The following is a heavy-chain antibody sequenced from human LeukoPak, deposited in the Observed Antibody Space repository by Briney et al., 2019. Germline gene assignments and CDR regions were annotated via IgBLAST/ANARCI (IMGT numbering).Heavy chain of an antibody. CDR2: IKQDGSEK. D-gene: IGHD3-16*02. V-gene: IGHV3-7*01. CDR3: ARVLWYYDYVWGSYRYTGFDY. Sequence: GGSLRLSCAASGFTFSSYWMSWVRQAPGKGLEWVANIKQDGSEKYYVDSVKGRFTISRDNAKNSLYLQMNSLRAEDTAVYYCARVLWYYDYVWGSYRYTGFDYWGQGTLVTVSS. CDR1: GFTFSSYW. J-gene: IGHJ4*02.